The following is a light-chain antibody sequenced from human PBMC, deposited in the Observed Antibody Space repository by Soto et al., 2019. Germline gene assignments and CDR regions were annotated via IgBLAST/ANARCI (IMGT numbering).Light chain of an antibody. CDR2: DVT. CDR3: GSITRTSTTA. Sequence: QSALSQPASVSGSPGQSLTISCTGTSSDVGGFEYASWYQHQPGKAPKLIIYDVTKRPSGVSNRFSGSKSGNTASLTISGIQAEDQGDYYCGSITRTSTTAFGTGTKVPPL. CDR1: SSDVGGFEY. J-gene: IGLJ1*01. V-gene: IGLV2-14*01.